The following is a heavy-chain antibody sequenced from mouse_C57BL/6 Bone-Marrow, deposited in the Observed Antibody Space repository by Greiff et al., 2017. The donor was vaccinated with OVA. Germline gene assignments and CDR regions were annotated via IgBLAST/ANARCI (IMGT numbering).Heavy chain of an antibody. Sequence: EVKLQESGPGLVKPSQSLSLTCSVTGYSITSGYYWNWIRQFPGNKLEWMGYISYDGSNNYNPSLKNRIAITRDTSKNQFFLKLNSVTTEDTATYYCARESYSSAYWGQGTLVTVSA. J-gene: IGHJ3*01. V-gene: IGHV3-6*01. CDR2: ISYDGSN. CDR1: GYSITSGYY. CDR3: ARESYSSAY. D-gene: IGHD1-1*01.